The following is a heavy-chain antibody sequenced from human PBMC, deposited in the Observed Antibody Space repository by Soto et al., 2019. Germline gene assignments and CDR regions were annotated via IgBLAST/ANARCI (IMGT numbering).Heavy chain of an antibody. Sequence: ETLSLTCTVSGGSISSYYWSWIRQPPGKGLEWIGYIYYSGSTNYNPSLKSRVTISVDTSKNQFSLKLSSVTAADTAIYYCAKDFTAYLSSWFHFWGQGTLVTVSS. V-gene: IGHV4-59*01. CDR1: GGSISSYY. CDR3: AKDFTAYLSSWFHF. D-gene: IGHD6-13*01. CDR2: IYYSGST. J-gene: IGHJ5*01.